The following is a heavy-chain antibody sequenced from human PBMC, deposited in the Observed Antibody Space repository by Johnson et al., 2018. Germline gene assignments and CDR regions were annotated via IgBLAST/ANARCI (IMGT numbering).Heavy chain of an antibody. J-gene: IGHJ6*03. Sequence: QVQLVESGGGVVQPGRSLRLSCAASGFTFSSYTMHWVRQAPGKGLEWVALMSDDGSNKYYADSVKGRSTIYRDNSKNTLYLQMNSLRAEDTAVDDCARVPYFYTGYYYYYMDVWGKGTTVTVSS. CDR1: GFTFSSYT. D-gene: IGHD2/OR15-2a*01. CDR2: MSDDGSNK. CDR3: ARVPYFYTGYYYYYMDV. V-gene: IGHV3-30-3*01.